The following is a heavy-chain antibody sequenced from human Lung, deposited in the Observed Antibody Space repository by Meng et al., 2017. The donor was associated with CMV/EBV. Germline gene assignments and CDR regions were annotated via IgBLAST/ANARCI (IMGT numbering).Heavy chain of an antibody. CDR2: VKQDGSEK. CDR1: GFTLRNYW. J-gene: IGHJ4*02. V-gene: IGHV3-7*01. Sequence: GGSLRLSCAASGFTLRNYWMSWVRQAPGKGLEWVANVKQDGSEKYYVDSVMGRFTISRDNAKNSLYLQMNSLRVEDTAVYYCARRGPKSGSDYYWGQGTLVTVSS. CDR3: ARRGPKSGSDYY. D-gene: IGHD1-26*01.